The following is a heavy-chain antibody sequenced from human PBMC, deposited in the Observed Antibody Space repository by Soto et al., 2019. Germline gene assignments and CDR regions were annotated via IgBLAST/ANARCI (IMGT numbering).Heavy chain of an antibody. Sequence: LSETLSLTCSVSGDSISSSNYYWGWVRQPPGKGLEWIGNIYYSGSTYYNPSLRSRVTISVDTSKNQFSLKLNSVTAADTAVYYCARFPDTAMAPRDYWGQGTLVTVSS. V-gene: IGHV4-39*01. CDR3: ARFPDTAMAPRDY. CDR2: IYYSGST. D-gene: IGHD5-18*01. CDR1: GDSISSSNYY. J-gene: IGHJ4*02.